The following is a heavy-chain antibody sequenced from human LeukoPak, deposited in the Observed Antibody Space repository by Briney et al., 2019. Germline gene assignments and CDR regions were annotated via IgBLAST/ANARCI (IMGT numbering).Heavy chain of an antibody. V-gene: IGHV4-34*01. Sequence: SETLSLTCAVYGGSFSGYYWSWIRQPPGKGLEWIGEINHSGSTNYNPSLKSRVTISVDTSKNQFSLKLSSVTAADTAVYYCARGNKRITMIVRVPLYYLDYWGQGTLVTVSS. D-gene: IGHD3-22*01. CDR1: GGSFSGYY. J-gene: IGHJ4*02. CDR2: INHSGST. CDR3: ARGNKRITMIVRVPLYYLDY.